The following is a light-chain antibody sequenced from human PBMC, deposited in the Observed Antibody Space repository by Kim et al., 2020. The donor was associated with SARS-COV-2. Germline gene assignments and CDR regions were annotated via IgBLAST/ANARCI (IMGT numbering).Light chain of an antibody. CDR1: QSLRTN. V-gene: IGKV3D-15*01. Sequence: TQSPATLSVSPGDRATLSCRASQSLRTNLAWYQQKPGQPPRLLIYSASTRATGTPARFSGSGSGKEFTLSINGLQSEDFAIYYCKQYENWRGITLGRGTRLEIK. J-gene: IGKJ5*01. CDR3: KQYENWRGIT. CDR2: SAS.